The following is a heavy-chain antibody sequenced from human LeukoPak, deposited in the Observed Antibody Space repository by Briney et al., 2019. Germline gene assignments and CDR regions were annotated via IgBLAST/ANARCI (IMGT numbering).Heavy chain of an antibody. D-gene: IGHD4-11*01. CDR3: VRDPSNSGTWLDL. Sequence: PGGSLRLSCAASGFNLRDYWMHWVRQAPGKGLVWVSRLGTDGTYTNYAASVTGRFTISRDNAKNTLYLQMDSLRAEDTSFYYCVRDPSNSGTWLDLWGQGTLVTVSS. CDR1: GFNLRDYW. CDR2: LGTDGTYT. V-gene: IGHV3-74*01. J-gene: IGHJ5*02.